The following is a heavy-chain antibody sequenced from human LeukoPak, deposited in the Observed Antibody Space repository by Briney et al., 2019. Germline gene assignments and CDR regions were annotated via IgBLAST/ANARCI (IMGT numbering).Heavy chain of an antibody. CDR2: ISSSSSYI. CDR1: GFTFSSYS. Sequence: PGGSLRLSCAASGFTFSSYSMNWVRQVPGKGLEWVSSISSSSSYIYYADSVKGRFTISRDNAKNSLYLQMNSLRAGDTAVYYCAREGDCGGDCCWFDPWGQGTLVTVSS. D-gene: IGHD2-21*02. CDR3: AREGDCGGDCCWFDP. V-gene: IGHV3-21*01. J-gene: IGHJ5*02.